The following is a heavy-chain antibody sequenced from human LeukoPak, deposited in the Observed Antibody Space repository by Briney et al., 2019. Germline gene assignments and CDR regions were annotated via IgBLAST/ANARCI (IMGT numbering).Heavy chain of an antibody. CDR2: IKQDVSDI. CDR1: EFTFSNYW. V-gene: IGHV3-7*01. D-gene: IGHD4-17*01. J-gene: IGHJ4*02. CDR3: ARGLFGDYSAFDY. Sequence: GGSLRLSCAASEFTFSNYWMSWVRQAPGKGPEWVANIKQDVSDIYYVDSVKGRFTISRDNAKNSLYLQMNSLRVEDTAVYYCARGLFGDYSAFDYWGQGTLVTVSS.